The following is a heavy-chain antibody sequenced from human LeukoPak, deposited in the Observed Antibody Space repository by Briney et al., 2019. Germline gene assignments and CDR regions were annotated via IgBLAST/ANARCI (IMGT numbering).Heavy chain of an antibody. V-gene: IGHV7-4-1*02. CDR1: GYTFTSYY. D-gene: IGHD3-10*01. Sequence: ASVKVSCKASGYTFTSYYMHWVRQAPGQGLEWMGWINTNTGNPTYAQGFTGRFVFSLDTSVSTAYLQISSLKAEDTAVYYCAREGKSLLWFGESRNWFDPWGQGTLVTVSS. J-gene: IGHJ5*02. CDR3: AREGKSLLWFGESRNWFDP. CDR2: INTNTGNP.